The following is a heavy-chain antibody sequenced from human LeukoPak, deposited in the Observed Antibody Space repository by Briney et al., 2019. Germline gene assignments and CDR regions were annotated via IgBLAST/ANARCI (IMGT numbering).Heavy chain of an antibody. D-gene: IGHD2-2*02. CDR2: ISYDGSNK. V-gene: IGHV3-30*03. CDR1: GFTFSSYG. J-gene: IGHJ6*02. Sequence: GGSLRLSCAASGFTFSSYGMHWVRQAPGKGLEWVAVISYDGSNKYYADSVKGRFTISRDNSKNTLYLQMNSLRAEDTAVYYCARDECSSTSCYRAYYYYGMDVWGQGTTVTVSS. CDR3: ARDECSSTSCYRAYYYYGMDV.